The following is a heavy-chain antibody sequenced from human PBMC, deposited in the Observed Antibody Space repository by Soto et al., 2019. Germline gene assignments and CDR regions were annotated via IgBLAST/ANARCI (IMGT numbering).Heavy chain of an antibody. J-gene: IGHJ4*02. CDR2: IYSDGST. CDR1: GFTVSSNF. CDR3: ASRRNPYGAYDY. Sequence: SLRLSCAASGFTVSSNFMSWVRQAPGKGLEWVSIIYSDGSTYYADSVKGRFTISRDNSKNTLYLQMNSLRADDTAVYYCASRRNPYGAYDYWGQGTLVTVS. V-gene: IGHV3-66*01. D-gene: IGHD4-17*01.